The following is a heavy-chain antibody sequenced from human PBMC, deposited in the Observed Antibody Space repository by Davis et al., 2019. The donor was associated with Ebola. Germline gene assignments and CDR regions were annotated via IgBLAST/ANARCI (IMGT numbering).Heavy chain of an antibody. CDR3: SRQDYTYYYYYGMDV. J-gene: IGHJ6*02. CDR2: ISADNGNT. CDR1: GYTFTSYY. V-gene: IGHV1-18*04. Sequence: ASVKVSCKASGYTFTSYYMHWVRQAPGQGLEWMGWISADNGNTNYAQKVQGRVTLTTDPSTSTAYMELKSLRSDDTAVYFCSRQDYTYYYYYGMDVWGQGTTVTVSS. D-gene: IGHD3-16*01.